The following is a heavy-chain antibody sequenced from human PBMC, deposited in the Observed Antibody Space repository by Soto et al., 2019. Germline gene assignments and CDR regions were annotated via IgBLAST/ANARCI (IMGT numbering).Heavy chain of an antibody. D-gene: IGHD1-26*01. CDR2: ISWNSGSI. V-gene: IGHV3-9*01. CDR1: GFTFDDYA. CDR3: AKDRHGGSSDAFDI. J-gene: IGHJ3*02. Sequence: PGGSLRLSCAASGFTFDDYAMHWVRQAPGKGLEWVSGISWNSGSIGYADSVKGRFTISRDNAKNSLYLQMNSLRAEDTALYYSAKDRHGGSSDAFDIWGQGTIVTVS.